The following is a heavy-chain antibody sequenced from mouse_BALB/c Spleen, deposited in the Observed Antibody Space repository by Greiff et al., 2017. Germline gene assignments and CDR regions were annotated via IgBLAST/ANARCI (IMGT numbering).Heavy chain of an antibody. CDR3: ARGTYDYNAMDY. CDR1: GFTFSSYA. CDR2: ISSGGSYT. J-gene: IGHJ4*01. V-gene: IGHV5-9-4*01. Sequence: EVQGVESGGGLVKPGGSLKLSCAASGFTFSSYAMSWVRQSPEKRLEWVAEISSGGSYTYYPDTVTGRFTISRDNAKNTLYLEMSSLRSEDTAMYYCARGTYDYNAMDYWGQGTSVTVSS. D-gene: IGHD6-5*01.